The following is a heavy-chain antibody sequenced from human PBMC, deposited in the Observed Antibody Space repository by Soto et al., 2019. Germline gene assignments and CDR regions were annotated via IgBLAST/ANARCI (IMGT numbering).Heavy chain of an antibody. D-gene: IGHD6-13*01. J-gene: IGHJ6*02. CDR2: IGDYNGNT. CDR3: ARVGKRSWYVGDLYYYYGMDV. CDR1: DYTFTRYG. Sequence: QVQLVQSGAEVKKPGASVKVSCKASDYTFTRYGISWVRQAPGQGLEWMGWIGDYNGNTNYAQKLQGRFTMTTDTSTSTAYMALMSLRYDDTAVYYCARVGKRSWYVGDLYYYYGMDVWGQGTTVTVSS. V-gene: IGHV1-18*01.